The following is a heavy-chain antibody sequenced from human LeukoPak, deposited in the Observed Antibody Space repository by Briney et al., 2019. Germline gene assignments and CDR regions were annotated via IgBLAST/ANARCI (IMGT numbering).Heavy chain of an antibody. Sequence: PSGTLSLTCTVSGGSISSSSYYWGWTRQPPGKGLEWIGSIYYSGSTYYNPSLKSRVTISVDTSKNQFSLKLSSVTAADTAVYYCATDCSGGSCYTYYYYGMDVWGQGTTFTISS. CDR3: ATDCSGGSCYTYYYYGMDV. CDR1: GGSISSSSYY. CDR2: IYYSGST. J-gene: IGHJ6*02. V-gene: IGHV4-39*01. D-gene: IGHD2-15*01.